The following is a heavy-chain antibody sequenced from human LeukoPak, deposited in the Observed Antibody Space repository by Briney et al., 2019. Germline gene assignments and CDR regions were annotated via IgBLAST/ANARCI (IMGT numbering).Heavy chain of an antibody. V-gene: IGHV3-21*01. Sequence: GGSLRLSCAASGFTFSSYSMNWVRQAPGKGLEWVSSISSSSSYIYYADSVKGRFTISRDNAKNSLYLQMNSLRAEDTAVYYCAREEMDRDAFDIWGQGTMVTVSS. J-gene: IGHJ3*02. CDR1: GFTFSSYS. CDR2: ISSSSSYI. D-gene: IGHD5-24*01. CDR3: AREEMDRDAFDI.